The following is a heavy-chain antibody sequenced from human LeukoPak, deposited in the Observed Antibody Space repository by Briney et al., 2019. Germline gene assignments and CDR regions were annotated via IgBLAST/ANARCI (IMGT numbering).Heavy chain of an antibody. Sequence: GGSLRLSCAASGFTFSSYEMNWVRQAPGKGLEWVSYISTHSSTIYYADSVKGRFTISRDNAKNSLYLQMNSLRAEDTGVYYCARVSGWIWFDPWGQGTLVTVSS. D-gene: IGHD6-19*01. CDR1: GFTFSSYE. J-gene: IGHJ5*02. V-gene: IGHV3-48*03. CDR3: ARVSGWIWFDP. CDR2: ISTHSSTI.